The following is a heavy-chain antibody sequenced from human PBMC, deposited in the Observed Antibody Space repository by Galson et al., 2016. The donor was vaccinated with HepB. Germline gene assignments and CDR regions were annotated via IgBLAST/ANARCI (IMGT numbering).Heavy chain of an antibody. CDR2: IHHTGST. Sequence: SETLSLTCVVSGGSISTSNWWTWVRQPPGKGLEWIGEIHHTGSTNYTPSLKSRVTIPVDKSKNQFSLTLKSVTAADTAVYYCARDGVVGSLNYHGMDVWGQGTTVTVSS. J-gene: IGHJ6*02. CDR1: GGSISTSNW. V-gene: IGHV4-4*02. D-gene: IGHD2-15*01. CDR3: ARDGVVGSLNYHGMDV.